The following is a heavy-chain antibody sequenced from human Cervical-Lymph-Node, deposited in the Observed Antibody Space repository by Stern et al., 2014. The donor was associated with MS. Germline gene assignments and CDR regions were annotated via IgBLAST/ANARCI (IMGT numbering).Heavy chain of an antibody. CDR3: SRDSSGDY. CDR1: GFSFSDFY. CDR2: SRNKAKIYTT. Sequence: VQLVESGGGLVQPGGSLRLSCAASGFSFSDFYMDWVRQAPGEGLEWFGLSRNKAKIYTTDYAASVKGRFAISRDDSKNSLYLQMNSLKTEDTAVYYCSRDSSGDYWGPGTLVTVSS. J-gene: IGHJ4*02. V-gene: IGHV3-72*01.